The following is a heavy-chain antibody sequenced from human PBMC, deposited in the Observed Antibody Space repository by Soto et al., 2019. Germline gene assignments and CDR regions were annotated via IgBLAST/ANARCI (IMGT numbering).Heavy chain of an antibody. D-gene: IGHD3-3*01. CDR3: ARQPYYDFWSGYYGYYYYGMDV. J-gene: IGHJ6*02. V-gene: IGHV4-39*01. Sequence: SGTLSLTCTVSGGPISSSSYYWGWIRQPPGKGLEWIGSISYRGSTYYNPSLNSRVTISVDTSKNQFSLKLSSVTSADTAVYYCARQPYYDFWSGYYGYYYYGMDVWGQGTTVS. CDR2: ISYRGST. CDR1: GGPISSSSYY.